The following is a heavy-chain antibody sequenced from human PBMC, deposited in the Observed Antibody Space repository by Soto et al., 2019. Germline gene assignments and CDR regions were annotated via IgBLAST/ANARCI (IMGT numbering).Heavy chain of an antibody. J-gene: IGHJ4*02. D-gene: IGHD3-10*01. CDR2: ITHSGST. CDR1: GGSFSGYY. V-gene: IGHV4-34*01. CDR3: ARGGRTMVRGVAIDY. Sequence: ASETLSLTCAVYGGSFSGYYXSLIRQPPGKGLEWIGEITHSGSTNYNPSLKSRVTISVDTSKNQFSLKLSSVTAADTAVYYCARGGRTMVRGVAIDYWGQGTLVTVSS.